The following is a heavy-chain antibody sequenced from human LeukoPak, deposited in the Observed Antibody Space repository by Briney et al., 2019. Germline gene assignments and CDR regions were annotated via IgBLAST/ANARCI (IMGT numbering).Heavy chain of an antibody. D-gene: IGHD3-22*01. V-gene: IGHV4-59*01. CDR1: GGSISNYY. J-gene: IGHJ4*02. CDR3: ARGSEDGSAYAYFFDY. CDR2: IYYSGST. Sequence: KPSETLSLTCTVSGGSISNYYWSWIRQPPGKGLEWIGYIYYSGSTNYNPSLKSRVTISADTSKNQFSLKLSSVTAADTAVYYCARGSEDGSAYAYFFDYWGQGTLVTVSS.